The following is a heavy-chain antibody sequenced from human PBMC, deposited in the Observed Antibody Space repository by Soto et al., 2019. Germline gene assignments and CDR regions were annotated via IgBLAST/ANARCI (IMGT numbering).Heavy chain of an antibody. CDR2: MNPNSGNT. V-gene: IGHV1-8*01. Sequence: QVQLVQSGAEVKKPGASVKVSCKASGYTFTSYDINWVRQATGQGLEWMGWMNPNSGNTGYAQKFQGRVTMTRNTAISTSYMELSSLRPEDTAVYYCARGGRWLETNWFYPWGQGTLVTVSS. D-gene: IGHD6-19*01. J-gene: IGHJ5*02. CDR3: ARGGRWLETNWFYP. CDR1: GYTFTSYD.